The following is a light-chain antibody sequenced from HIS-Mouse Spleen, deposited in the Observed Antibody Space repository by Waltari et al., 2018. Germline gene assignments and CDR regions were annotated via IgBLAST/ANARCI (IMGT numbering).Light chain of an antibody. CDR2: EVS. J-gene: IGLJ2*01. Sequence: QSALTQPPSASGSPGQSVTISCTGTSSDVGGYNYVSWYQQHPGKAPTLMIYEVSKRPSGVPGRFCGSKSGNTASLTVSGLQAEDEADYYCSSYAGSNIVVFGGGTKLTVL. CDR1: SSDVGGYNY. V-gene: IGLV2-8*01. CDR3: SSYAGSNIVV.